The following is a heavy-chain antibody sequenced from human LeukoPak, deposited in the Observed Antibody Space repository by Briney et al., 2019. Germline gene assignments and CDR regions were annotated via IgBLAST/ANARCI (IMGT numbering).Heavy chain of an antibody. V-gene: IGHV2-70*01. CDR3: ARISLNYDFWSGYDY. Sequence: SGPTLVNPTQTLTLTCTFSGFSLSTSGMCVSWIRQPPGKALEWLAHIDWDDDKYYSTSLKTRLTISKDTSKNQVVLTMANMDPVDTATYYCARISLNYDFWSGYDYWGQGTLVTVSS. CDR1: GFSLSTSGMC. J-gene: IGHJ4*02. D-gene: IGHD3-3*01. CDR2: IDWDDDK.